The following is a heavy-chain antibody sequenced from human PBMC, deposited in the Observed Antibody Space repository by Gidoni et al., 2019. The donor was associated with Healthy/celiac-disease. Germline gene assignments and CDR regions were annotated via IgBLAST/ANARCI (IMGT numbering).Heavy chain of an antibody. D-gene: IGHD6-6*01. J-gene: IGHJ6*03. Sequence: EVQLLESGGGLVQPGGSLRVSCAASGFTFSSYAMGWVRQAPGKGLALVSAISWSGCSTYYPDSLKGRFTSSRDNSKNTLYLQSNSLRAEDTAVYYCAKGYSSSSGYYYYYMDVWGKGTTVTVSS. CDR2: ISWSGCST. CDR3: AKGYSSSSGYYYYYMDV. CDR1: GFTFSSYA. V-gene: IGHV3-23*01.